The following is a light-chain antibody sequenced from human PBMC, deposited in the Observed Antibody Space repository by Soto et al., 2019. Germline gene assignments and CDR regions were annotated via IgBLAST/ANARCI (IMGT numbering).Light chain of an antibody. CDR2: DAS. Sequence: EIVLTQSPATLSLSPGESATLSCRASQSVSSFLVWYQQKPGLPPRLLIYDASKRATGIPARFSGSGSGRDFTITISSLEPEDFAVYYCQQRTQLRPEGTFGPGTKVDIK. CDR1: QSVSSF. V-gene: IGKV3-11*02. CDR3: QQRTQLRPEGT. J-gene: IGKJ3*01.